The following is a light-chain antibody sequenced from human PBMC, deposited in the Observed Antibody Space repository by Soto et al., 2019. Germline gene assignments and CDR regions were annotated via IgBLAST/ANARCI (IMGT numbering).Light chain of an antibody. J-gene: IGKJ4*01. CDR2: AAS. CDR3: QQLNSFPLT. Sequence: DIQMTQSPSSLSASVVDRVTITCRASQSISNYLNWYQQKPGKAPKLLIYAASTLHSGVPSRFSGSGSGTEFTLTISSLQPEDFATYYCQQLNSFPLTFGGGTKVDIK. V-gene: IGKV1-9*01. CDR1: QSISNY.